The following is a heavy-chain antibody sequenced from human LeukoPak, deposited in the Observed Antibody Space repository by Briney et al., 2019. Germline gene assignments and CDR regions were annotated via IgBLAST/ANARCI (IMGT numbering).Heavy chain of an antibody. J-gene: IGHJ6*04. D-gene: IGHD2-2*01. CDR2: IIPIFGTA. CDR3: ARREVVVVPAAPPDYYGMDV. CDR1: GCTFSSYA. Sequence: SVKVSCKASGCTFSSYAISWVRQAPGQGLEWMGGIIPIFGTANYAQKFQGRVTITADESTSTAYMELSSLRSEDTAVYYCARREVVVVPAAPPDYYGMDVWGKGTTVTVSS. V-gene: IGHV1-69*01.